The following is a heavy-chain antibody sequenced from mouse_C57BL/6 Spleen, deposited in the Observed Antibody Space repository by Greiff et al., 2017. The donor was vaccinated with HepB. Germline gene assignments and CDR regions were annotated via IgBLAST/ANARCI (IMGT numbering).Heavy chain of an antibody. D-gene: IGHD2-1*01. CDR2: INPYNGDT. J-gene: IGHJ2*01. CDR3: ARRGSDGNNYFDY. V-gene: IGHV1-20*01. Sequence: VQLKQSGPELVKPGDSVKISCKASGYSFTGYFMNWVMQSHGKSLEWIGRINPYNGDTFYNQKFKGKATLTVDKSSSTAHMELRSLTSEDSAVYDCARRGSDGNNYFDYWGQGTTLTVSS. CDR1: GYSFTGYF.